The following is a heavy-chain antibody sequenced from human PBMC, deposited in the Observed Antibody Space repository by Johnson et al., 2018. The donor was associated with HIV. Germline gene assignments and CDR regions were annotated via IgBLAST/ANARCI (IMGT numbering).Heavy chain of an antibody. D-gene: IGHD1-26*01. Sequence: MQLVESGGGVVRPGGSLRLSCAASGFTFDDYGMSWVRQAPGKGLEWVSGINWNGGSTGYADSVKGRFTISRDNAKNSLYVQMKSLRAEDTALYYCARDRGYSGSYTGAFDIWGQGTMVTVSS. J-gene: IGHJ3*02. CDR3: ARDRGYSGSYTGAFDI. CDR1: GFTFDDYG. V-gene: IGHV3-20*04. CDR2: INWNGGST.